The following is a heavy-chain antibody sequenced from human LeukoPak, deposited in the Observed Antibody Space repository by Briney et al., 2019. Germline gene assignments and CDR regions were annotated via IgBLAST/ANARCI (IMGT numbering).Heavy chain of an antibody. CDR1: GFTFSSYA. CDR3: AKGKPRIAASRSQYFDY. J-gene: IGHJ4*02. Sequence: PGGSLRLSCAASGFTFSSYAMSWVRQAPGKGLEWVSAISGSGGSTYYADSVKGRFTISRDNSKNTLYLQMNSLRAEDTAVYYCAKGKPRIAASRSQYFDYWGQGALVTVSS. V-gene: IGHV3-23*01. D-gene: IGHD6-13*01. CDR2: ISGSGGST.